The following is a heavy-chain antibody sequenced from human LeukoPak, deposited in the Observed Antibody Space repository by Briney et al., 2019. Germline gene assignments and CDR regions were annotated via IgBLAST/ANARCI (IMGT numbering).Heavy chain of an antibody. CDR3: TRDYYYGMDV. Sequence: GGSLRLSCAASGFTVSSNYMSWVRQAPGKGLEWVSVIYSGGSTYYADSVKGRFTISRDNARNTLSLQMNSLRAEDTAVYHCTRDYYYGMDVWGQGTTVTVSS. V-gene: IGHV3-66*01. CDR1: GFTVSSNY. CDR2: IYSGGST. J-gene: IGHJ6*02.